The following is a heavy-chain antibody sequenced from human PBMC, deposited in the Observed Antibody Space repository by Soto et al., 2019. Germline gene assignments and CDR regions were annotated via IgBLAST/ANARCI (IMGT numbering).Heavy chain of an antibody. CDR3: VRDTMRASATASLDY. J-gene: IGHJ4*02. V-gene: IGHV3-48*03. Sequence: GGSLRLSCAASGFTFSTYEFNWVRQAPGRGLEWISYISVSGNIIKYADSVKGRFTISRDNAENSLHLHMSSLRVDDTAVYFCVRDTMRASATASLDYWRQGTQVTVSS. CDR2: ISVSGNII. CDR1: GFTFSTYE. D-gene: IGHD2-2*01.